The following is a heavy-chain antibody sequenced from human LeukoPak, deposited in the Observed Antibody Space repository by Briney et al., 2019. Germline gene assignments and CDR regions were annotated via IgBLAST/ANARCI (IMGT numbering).Heavy chain of an antibody. J-gene: IGHJ1*01. Sequence: PGGSLRLSCGASGFTFSSYAMSWVRQAPGKGLEWVSVISGSGGSTYYADSVKGRCTISRDNSKNTLYLEMNSLRAEDTAVYYCATDPTVAGTSEYFQHWGQGALVTVSS. D-gene: IGHD6-19*01. CDR2: ISGSGGST. CDR1: GFTFSSYA. V-gene: IGHV3-23*01. CDR3: ATDPTVAGTSEYFQH.